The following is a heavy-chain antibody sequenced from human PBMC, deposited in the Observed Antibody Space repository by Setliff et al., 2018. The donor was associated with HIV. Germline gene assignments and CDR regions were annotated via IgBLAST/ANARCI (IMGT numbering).Heavy chain of an antibody. V-gene: IGHV1-69*05. CDR1: GGTFSSYA. Sequence: SVKVSCKTSGGTFSSYAISWVRQAPGQGLEWMGGIIPIFGTANYAQKFQGRVTITTDESTSTAYMELSSLRSEDTAVYYCARGRYGDFGPFDYWGPGTLVTVSS. CDR3: ARGRYGDFGPFDY. D-gene: IGHD4-17*01. CDR2: IIPIFGTA. J-gene: IGHJ4*02.